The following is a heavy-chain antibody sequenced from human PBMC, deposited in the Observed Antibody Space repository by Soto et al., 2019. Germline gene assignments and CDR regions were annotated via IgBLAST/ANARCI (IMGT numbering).Heavy chain of an antibody. V-gene: IGHV3-30-3*02. J-gene: IGHJ3*02. Sequence: QVQLVESGGGVVQPGRSLRLSCAASGFTFSSYAMHWVRQAPGKRLEWVAVISYDGSNKYYADSVKGRFTISRDNSKNPVDLQMNCLRAEDTAVYYCAKPSGRGDLYSGSYRVRNDAFDIWGQGTMVTVSS. CDR1: GFTFSSYA. CDR3: AKPSGRGDLYSGSYRVRNDAFDI. D-gene: IGHD1-26*01. CDR2: ISYDGSNK.